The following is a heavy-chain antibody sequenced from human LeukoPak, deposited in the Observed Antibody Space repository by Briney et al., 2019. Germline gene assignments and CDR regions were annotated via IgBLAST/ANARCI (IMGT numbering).Heavy chain of an antibody. CDR1: GGSISSYY. J-gene: IGHJ6*03. CDR2: IYYSGST. CDR3: ARVRRFRVAAAGNDNYYYMDV. V-gene: IGHV4-59*12. D-gene: IGHD6-13*01. Sequence: SETLSLTCTVSGGSISSYYWSWIRQPPGKGLEWIGYIYYSGSTNYNPSLKSRVTISVDKSKNQFSLKLSSVTAADTAVYYCARVRRFRVAAAGNDNYYYMDVWGKGTTVTVSS.